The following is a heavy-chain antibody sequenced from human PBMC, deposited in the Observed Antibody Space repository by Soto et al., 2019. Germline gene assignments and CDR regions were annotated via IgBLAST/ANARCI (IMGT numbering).Heavy chain of an antibody. CDR2: IYYSGST. J-gene: IGHJ4*02. D-gene: IGHD4-17*01. Sequence: PSETLSLTCTVSGGSISSGDYYWSWIRQPPGKGLEWIGYIYYSGSTYYNPPLKSRVTISVDTSKNQFSLKLSSVTAADTAVYYCARETTVVTIDYWGQGTLVTVSS. CDR1: GGSISSGDYY. V-gene: IGHV4-30-4*01. CDR3: ARETTVVTIDY.